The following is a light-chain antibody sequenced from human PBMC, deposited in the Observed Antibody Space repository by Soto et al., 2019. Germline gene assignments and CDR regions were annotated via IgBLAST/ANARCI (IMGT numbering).Light chain of an antibody. J-gene: IGKJ3*01. V-gene: IGKV3-11*01. CDR3: QQQSNWFT. Sequence: EIVLTQSRATLSLSPGERATLSCRASQSVSSYLAWYQQTPGQAPRLLIYDASNRATGIPARFSCSRSGTDFPLTIRSLEPEVFAVYYCQQQSNWFTFGPGTKVDVK. CDR1: QSVSSY. CDR2: DAS.